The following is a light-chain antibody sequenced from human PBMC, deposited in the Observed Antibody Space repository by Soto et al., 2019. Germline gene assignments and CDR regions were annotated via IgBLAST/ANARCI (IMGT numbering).Light chain of an antibody. J-gene: IGKJ2*01. CDR1: QSISSY. Sequence: DIQMTQSPSSLSASVGDRVTITCRASQSISSYLNWYLQKPGKAPKLLIYAASSLQSGVPSRFSGSGSGTDFTLTISSLQPEDFATYYCQQPYSTPYTFGQGTKLEIK. CDR3: QQPYSTPYT. V-gene: IGKV1-39*01. CDR2: AAS.